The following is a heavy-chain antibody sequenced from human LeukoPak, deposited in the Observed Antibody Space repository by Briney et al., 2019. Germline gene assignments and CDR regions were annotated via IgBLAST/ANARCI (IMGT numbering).Heavy chain of an antibody. CDR1: GYTFTSYD. CDR2: MNPNSGNT. J-gene: IGHJ4*02. D-gene: IGHD6-6*01. Sequence: ASVKVSCKASGYTFTSYDINWVRQATGQGLAWMGWMNPNSGNTGYAQKFQGRVTITRNTSISTAYMELSSLRSEDTAVYYCARGLAARPGYNYWGQGTLATVSS. V-gene: IGHV1-8*03. CDR3: ARGLAARPGYNY.